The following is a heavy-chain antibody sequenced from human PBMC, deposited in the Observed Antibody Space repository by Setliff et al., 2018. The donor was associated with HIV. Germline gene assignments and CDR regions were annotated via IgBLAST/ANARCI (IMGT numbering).Heavy chain of an antibody. V-gene: IGHV4-34*09. D-gene: IGHD7-27*01. J-gene: IGHJ5*02. CDR1: GGSFSGYY. Sequence: SETLSLTCDVFGGSFSGYYWSWIRQPPGKGLEWIGYIYYSGSTYYDPSLKSRVTISVDTSKNQFSLRLSSVTAADTAVFYCARRGPGDQTWFDPWGQGILVTVSS. CDR3: ARRGPGDQTWFDP. CDR2: IYYSGST.